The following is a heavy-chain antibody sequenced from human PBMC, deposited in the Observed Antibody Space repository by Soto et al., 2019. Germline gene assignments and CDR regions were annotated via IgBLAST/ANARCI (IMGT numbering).Heavy chain of an antibody. D-gene: IGHD6-6*01. CDR3: AKGCNAYSNSDYFAH. CDR2: IIPASQSP. CDR1: GTFFDSSA. J-gene: IGHJ4*02. Sequence: QVQLVQSGAEVRKPGSSVKVSCKASGTFFDSSAITWVRQAPGQGLEWLGGIIPASQSPDYAQRFQGRLTITADEPTSTVYIELSSLVSEDTAVYFCAKGCNAYSNSDYFAHWGQGTQFSVSS. V-gene: IGHV1-69*01.